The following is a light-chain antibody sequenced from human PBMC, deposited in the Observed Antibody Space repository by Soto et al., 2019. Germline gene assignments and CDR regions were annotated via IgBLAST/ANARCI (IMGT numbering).Light chain of an antibody. J-gene: IGLJ2*01. CDR3: QTWGSGIVV. Sequence: QPVLTQSPSASACLGASVKLTCTLSSGHSNYAIAWHQQQSEKGPRYLMKLNSDGSHSKGDGSPDRFSGSSSGAERYLTISSLQSEDEADYYCQTWGSGIVVFGGGTKLTVL. V-gene: IGLV4-69*01. CDR1: SGHSNYA. CDR2: LNSDGSH.